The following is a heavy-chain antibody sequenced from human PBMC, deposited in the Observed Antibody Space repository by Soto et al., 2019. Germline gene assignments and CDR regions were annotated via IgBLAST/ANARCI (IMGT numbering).Heavy chain of an antibody. Sequence: SQTLSLTCAISGDNVSNNTATWNWIRQPPSGGLEWLGRTYFRSKWYNDYALSVRSRITVNPDTSKNQISLHLNSVTPEDTAVYFCARDRRMGGVAARFYYYGMDVWGQGTTVTVSS. V-gene: IGHV6-1*01. D-gene: IGHD2-15*01. J-gene: IGHJ6*02. CDR2: TYFRSKWYN. CDR1: GDNVSNNTAT. CDR3: ARDRRMGGVAARFYYYGMDV.